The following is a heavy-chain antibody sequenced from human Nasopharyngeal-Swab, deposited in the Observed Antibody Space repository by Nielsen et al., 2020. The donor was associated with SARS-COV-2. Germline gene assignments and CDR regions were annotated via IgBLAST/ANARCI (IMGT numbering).Heavy chain of an antibody. CDR2: IYHSGST. CDR1: GGSISSSNW. J-gene: IGHJ6*03. Sequence: SETLSLTCAVSGGSISSSNWWSWVRQPPGKGLEWIGEIYHSGSTNYSPSLKSRVTISVDKSKNQFSLKLSSVTAADTAVYYCARGIAAAGTRFHYYYYYYMDVWGKGTTVTVSS. CDR3: ARGIAAAGTRFHYYYYYYMDV. D-gene: IGHD6-13*01. V-gene: IGHV4-4*02.